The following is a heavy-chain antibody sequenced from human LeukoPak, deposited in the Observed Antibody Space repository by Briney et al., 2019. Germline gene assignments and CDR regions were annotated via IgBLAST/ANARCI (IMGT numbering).Heavy chain of an antibody. CDR2: MSAYNDRT. CDR1: GFIFSDYS. Sequence: PGGSLRLSCAASGFIFSDYSMNWVRQTPGKGLEWVATMSAYNDRTHYADSVRGRFTVSRDNSKNTLSLQMNSLREDDTAVYYCAQELSDIFVVRTDSWGQGTLVTVSS. CDR3: AQELSDIFVVRTDS. J-gene: IGHJ4*02. D-gene: IGHD3-9*01. V-gene: IGHV3-23*01.